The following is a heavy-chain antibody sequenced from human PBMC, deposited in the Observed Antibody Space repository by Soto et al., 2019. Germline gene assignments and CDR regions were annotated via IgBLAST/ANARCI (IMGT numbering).Heavy chain of an antibody. CDR1: GFSLSTSGIG. V-gene: IGHV2-5*02. CDR2: IYWDDDK. J-gene: IGHJ4*02. CDR3: AHYSSTSSFDY. Sequence: SGPTLVNPTQTFTLACTFSGFSLSTSGIGVGWIRQPPGKALEWLALIYWDDDKRYSPSLKSRLTINKDTSKNQVVLTMTNMDPVDTATYYCAHYSSTSSFDYWGQGTQVTVSS. D-gene: IGHD6-13*01.